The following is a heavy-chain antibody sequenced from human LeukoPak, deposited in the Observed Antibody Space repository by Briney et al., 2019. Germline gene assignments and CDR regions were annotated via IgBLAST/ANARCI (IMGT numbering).Heavy chain of an antibody. CDR3: ASYGDYAGIRFDY. D-gene: IGHD4-17*01. V-gene: IGHV1-69*06. CDR2: IIPIFGTA. J-gene: IGHJ4*02. CDR1: GGTFSSYA. Sequence: ASVKVSCKASGGTFSSYAISWVRQAPGQGLEWMGGIIPIFGTANYAQKFQGRVTITADKSTSTAYMELSSQRSEDTAVYYCASYGDYAGIRFDYWGQGTLVTVSS.